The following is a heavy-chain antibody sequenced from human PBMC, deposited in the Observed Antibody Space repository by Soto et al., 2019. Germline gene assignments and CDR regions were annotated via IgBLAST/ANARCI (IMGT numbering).Heavy chain of an antibody. CDR3: TTDPSGDGYNSGPDY. Sequence: GSLRLSCAASGFTFSNAWMSWVRQAPGKGLEWVGRIKSKTDGGTTDYAAPVKGRFTISRDDSKNTLYLQMNSLKTEDTAVYYCTTDPSGDGYNSGPDYWGQGTLVTVSS. J-gene: IGHJ4*02. CDR2: IKSKTDGGTT. V-gene: IGHV3-15*01. D-gene: IGHD5-12*01. CDR1: GFTFSNAW.